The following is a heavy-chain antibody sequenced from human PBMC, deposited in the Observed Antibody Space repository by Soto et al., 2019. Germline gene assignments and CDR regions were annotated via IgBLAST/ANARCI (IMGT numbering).Heavy chain of an antibody. CDR3: ARGPGGPDGPGDY. CDR2: INAGNGNT. J-gene: IGHJ4*02. CDR1: GYTFTSYA. V-gene: IGHV1-3*01. D-gene: IGHD2-15*01. Sequence: QVQLVQSGAEVKKPGASVKVSCKASGYTFTSYAMLWVRQAPGQRLEWMGWINAGNGNTKYSQKFQGRVTXTXDXXGSTAYMERSSLRSEDTAVYYCARGPGGPDGPGDYWGQGTLVTVSS.